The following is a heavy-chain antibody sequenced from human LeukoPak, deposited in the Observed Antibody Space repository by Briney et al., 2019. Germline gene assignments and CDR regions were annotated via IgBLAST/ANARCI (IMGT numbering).Heavy chain of an antibody. D-gene: IGHD3-22*01. CDR1: GFTFSSYS. J-gene: IGHJ4*02. Sequence: GGSLRLSCAASGFTFSSYSMNWVRQAPGKGLEWVSSISSSSSYIYYADSVKGRFTISRDNAKNSLYLQMNSLRAEDTAVYYCASPTPNDYYDSSGYFHWGQRTLVTVSS. CDR3: ASPTPNDYYDSSGYFH. CDR2: ISSSSSYI. V-gene: IGHV3-21*01.